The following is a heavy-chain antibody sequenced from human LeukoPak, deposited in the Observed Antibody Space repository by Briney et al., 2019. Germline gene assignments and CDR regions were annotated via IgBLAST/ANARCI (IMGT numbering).Heavy chain of an antibody. Sequence: GGSLRLSCAASGFTVSDAWMSWVRQAPGKGLEWVAVISYDGSNKYYADSVKGRFTISRDNSKNTLYLQMNSLRAEDTAVYYCAKDGNSWQWLHIYYYYYYMDVWGKGTTVTVSS. J-gene: IGHJ6*03. CDR2: ISYDGSNK. V-gene: IGHV3-30*18. D-gene: IGHD6-19*01. CDR3: AKDGNSWQWLHIYYYYYYMDV. CDR1: GFTVSDAW.